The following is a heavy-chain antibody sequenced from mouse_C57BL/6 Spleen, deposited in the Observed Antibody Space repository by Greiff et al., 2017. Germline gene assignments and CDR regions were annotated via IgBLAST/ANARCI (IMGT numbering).Heavy chain of an antibody. Sequence: QVQLKQSGPELVKPGASVKISCKASGYAFSSSWMNWVKQRPGKGLEWIGRIYPGDGDTNYNGKFKGKATLTADKSSSTAYMQLSSLTSEDSAVYFCARDEYYAMDYWGQGTSVTVSS. CDR3: ARDEYYAMDY. CDR2: IYPGDGDT. CDR1: GYAFSSSW. V-gene: IGHV1-82*01. J-gene: IGHJ4*01.